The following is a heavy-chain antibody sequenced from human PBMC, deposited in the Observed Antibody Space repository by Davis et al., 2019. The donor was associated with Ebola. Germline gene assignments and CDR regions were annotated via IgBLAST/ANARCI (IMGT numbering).Heavy chain of an antibody. CDR2: IYTTGSN. Sequence: SETLSLTCTVSGGSISTYHWTWIRQPAGKALEWIGLIYTTGSNNYKPSLKSRVTMSVDTSKNQFSLRLTSVAAADTAVYFCARGRVLYGMDVWGLGTTVIVSS. CDR3: ARGRVLYGMDV. D-gene: IGHD3-10*01. CDR1: GGSISTYH. V-gene: IGHV4-4*07. J-gene: IGHJ6*02.